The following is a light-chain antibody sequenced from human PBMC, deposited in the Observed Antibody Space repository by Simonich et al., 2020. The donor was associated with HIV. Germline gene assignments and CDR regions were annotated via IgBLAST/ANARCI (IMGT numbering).Light chain of an antibody. CDR1: QGSSNS. Sequence: DIHMTQSPSSLSASVGDRVTLTCRMSQGSSNSLAWYQQKPGKAPKLLLYAASRLESGVPSRFSGSGSGTDYTLTISSLQTEDFATYYCQQFYSTPQTFGQGTKVEIK. CDR3: QQFYSTPQT. J-gene: IGKJ1*01. V-gene: IGKV1-NL1*01. CDR2: AAS.